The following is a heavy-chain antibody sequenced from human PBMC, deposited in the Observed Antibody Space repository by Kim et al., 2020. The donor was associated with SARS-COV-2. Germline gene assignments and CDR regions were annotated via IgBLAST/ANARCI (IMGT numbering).Heavy chain of an antibody. D-gene: IGHD3-22*01. Sequence: DSVTGRLTISRDNSKNTLYLQMNSLRAADTAVHYCAKRVVLIKGPWYFDLWGRGTLVTVSS. V-gene: IGHV3-23*01. CDR3: AKRVVLIKGPWYFDL. J-gene: IGHJ2*01.